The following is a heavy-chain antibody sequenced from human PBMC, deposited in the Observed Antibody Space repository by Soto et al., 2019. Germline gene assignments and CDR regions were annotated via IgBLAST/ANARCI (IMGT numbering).Heavy chain of an antibody. CDR2: ISWNSGSI. J-gene: IGHJ3*02. D-gene: IGHD6-13*01. V-gene: IGHV3-9*01. CDR1: GFTFDDYA. CDR3: TKDLSTAAAGTAFDI. Sequence: EVQLVESGGGLVQPGRSLRVSCAASGFTFDDYAMHWVRQAPGKGLEWVSGISWNSGSIGYADSVKGRFTISRDNAKNSLYLQMNSLRAEDTALYYCTKDLSTAAAGTAFDIWGQGTMVTVS.